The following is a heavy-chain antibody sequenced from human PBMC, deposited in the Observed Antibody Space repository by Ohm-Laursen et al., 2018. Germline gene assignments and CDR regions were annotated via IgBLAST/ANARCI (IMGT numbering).Heavy chain of an antibody. Sequence: SLRLSCAASGFTFSNFGMHWVRQAPGKGLEWVALISNDGSNKYYADSVKGRFTISRDNSKNTLNLQMNSLRTEDTAVYYCAGDPGDADTFDYWGQGTLVTVSS. CDR3: AGDPGDADTFDY. J-gene: IGHJ4*02. V-gene: IGHV3-30*03. CDR1: GFTFSNFG. CDR2: ISNDGSNK. D-gene: IGHD2-21*01.